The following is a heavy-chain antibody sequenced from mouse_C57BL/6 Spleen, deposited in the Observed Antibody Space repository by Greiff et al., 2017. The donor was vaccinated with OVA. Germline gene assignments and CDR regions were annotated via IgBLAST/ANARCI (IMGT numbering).Heavy chain of an antibody. CDR3: ARDGLPY. Sequence: EVQLQQSGGGLVKPGGSLKLSCAASGFTFSSYAMSWVRQTPEKRLEWVATISDGGSYTYYPDNVKGRFTISRDNAKNNLYLQMSHLKSEDTAMYYCARDGLPYWGQGTLVTVSA. CDR1: GFTFSSYA. CDR2: ISDGGSYT. J-gene: IGHJ3*01. V-gene: IGHV5-4*01.